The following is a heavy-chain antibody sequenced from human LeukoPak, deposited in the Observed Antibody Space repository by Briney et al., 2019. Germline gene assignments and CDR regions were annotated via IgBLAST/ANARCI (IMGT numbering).Heavy chain of an antibody. J-gene: IGHJ4*02. CDR2: LSSHSIYI. D-gene: IGHD2-8*01. Sequence: GGSLRLSCAASGFTFRSYSMNWVRQAPGKGLEWVSTLSSHSIYIYYADSVKGRFTISRDNAKNSSYLQMNSLRAEDTAVYYCARVGKREDIVLMVYPMGDFDYWGQGTLVTVSS. CDR3: ARVGKREDIVLMVYPMGDFDY. CDR1: GFTFRSYS. V-gene: IGHV3-21*01.